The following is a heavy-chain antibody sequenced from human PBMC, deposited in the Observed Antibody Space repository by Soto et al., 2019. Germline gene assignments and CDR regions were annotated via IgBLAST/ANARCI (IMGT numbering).Heavy chain of an antibody. Sequence: LRLSCAASGFTFSSYAMHWVRQAPGKGLEWVAVISYDGSNKYYADSVKGRFTISRDNSKNTLYLQMNSLRAEDTAVYYCARNWELLYYFDYWGQGTLVTVSS. CDR2: ISYDGSNK. CDR1: GFTFSSYA. D-gene: IGHD7-27*01. CDR3: ARNWELLYYFDY. J-gene: IGHJ4*02. V-gene: IGHV3-30-3*01.